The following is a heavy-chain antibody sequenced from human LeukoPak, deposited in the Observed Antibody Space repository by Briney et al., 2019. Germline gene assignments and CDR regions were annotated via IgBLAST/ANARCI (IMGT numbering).Heavy chain of an antibody. CDR2: INPNSGGT. Sequence: ASVKVSCKASGYTFTGYYMHWVRQAPGQGLEWMGWINPNSGGTNHAQKFQGRVTMTRDTSISTAYMELSRLTSDDTAVYYCARDRHWEVQLDYWGQGTLVTVSS. J-gene: IGHJ4*02. D-gene: IGHD5-24*01. CDR1: GYTFTGYY. V-gene: IGHV1-2*02. CDR3: ARDRHWEVQLDY.